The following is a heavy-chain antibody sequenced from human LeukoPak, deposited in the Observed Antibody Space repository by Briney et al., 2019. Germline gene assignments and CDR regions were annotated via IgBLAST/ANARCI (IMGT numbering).Heavy chain of an antibody. V-gene: IGHV3-74*01. Sequence: PGGSLRLSCAASGFTFSSYWMHWVRQAPGKGLVWVSRINSDGSSTSYADSVKGRFTISRDNAKNTLYLQMHSLRAEDTAVYYCARGYSYGYRIDYWGQGTLVTVSS. CDR2: INSDGSST. CDR1: GFTFSSYW. J-gene: IGHJ4*02. CDR3: ARGYSYGYRIDY. D-gene: IGHD5-18*01.